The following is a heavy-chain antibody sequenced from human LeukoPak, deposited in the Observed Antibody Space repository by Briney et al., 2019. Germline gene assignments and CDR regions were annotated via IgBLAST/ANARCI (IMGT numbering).Heavy chain of an antibody. D-gene: IGHD1-26*01. CDR3: ARTVGATSTSFDY. CDR2: ISYSGST. J-gene: IGHJ4*02. CDR1: GGSISSYY. V-gene: IGHV4-59*08. Sequence: PSETLSLTCTVSGGSISSYYWSRIRQSPGKGLEWIGYISYSGSTNYNPSLKSRVTISVDTSKNQFSLRLRSVAAADTAVYYCARTVGATSTSFDYWGQGTLVTASS.